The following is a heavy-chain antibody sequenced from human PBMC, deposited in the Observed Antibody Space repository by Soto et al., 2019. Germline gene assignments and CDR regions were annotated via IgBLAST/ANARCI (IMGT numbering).Heavy chain of an antibody. D-gene: IGHD5-18*01. V-gene: IGHV4-34*01. CDR1: GGSFSGYY. J-gene: IGHJ4*02. CDR2: INHSGST. Sequence: QVQLQQWGAGLLKPSETLSLTCAVYGGSFSGYYWSWIRQPPGKGLEWIGEINHSGSTNYNPSLKSRVTISVDTSKNQFSLKLSSVTAADTAVYYCAIQPRGYSYRQRGLDYWGQGTLVTVSS. CDR3: AIQPRGYSYRQRGLDY.